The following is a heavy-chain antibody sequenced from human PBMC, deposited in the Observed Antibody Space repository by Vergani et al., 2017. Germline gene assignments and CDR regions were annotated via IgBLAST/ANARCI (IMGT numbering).Heavy chain of an antibody. CDR2: IYTSGST. CDR3: ARVASFWSFYIPAAMGSWFDP. D-gene: IGHD2-2*01. J-gene: IGHJ5*02. CDR1: GGSISSYY. V-gene: IGHV4-4*07. Sequence: QVQLQESGPGLVKPSETLSLTCTVSGGSISSYYWSWIRQPAGKGLEWIGRIYTSGSTNYNPSLKSRVTISVDTSKTQFSLKLSSVTAADTAVYYCARVASFWSFYIPAAMGSWFDPWGQGTLVTVSS.